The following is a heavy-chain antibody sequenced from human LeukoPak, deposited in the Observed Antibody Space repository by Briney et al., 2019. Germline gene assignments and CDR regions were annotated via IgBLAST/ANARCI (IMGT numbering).Heavy chain of an antibody. D-gene: IGHD6-13*01. CDR2: ISYDGSNK. CDR3: ARAPGYSSSWDYN. CDR1: GFTFSSYA. V-gene: IGHV3-30-3*01. J-gene: IGHJ4*02. Sequence: GRSLRLSCAASGFTFSSYAMHWVRQAPGKGLEWVAVISYDGSNKYYADSVKGRFTISRDNSKNTLYLQMNSLRAEDTAVYYCARAPGYSSSWDYNWGQGTLVTVSS.